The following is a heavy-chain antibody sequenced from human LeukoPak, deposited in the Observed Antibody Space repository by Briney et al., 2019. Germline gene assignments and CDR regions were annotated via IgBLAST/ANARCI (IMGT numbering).Heavy chain of an antibody. CDR3: ARDNEGYYGDYGDY. CDR1: GFTFSTYW. J-gene: IGHJ4*02. V-gene: IGHV3-7*03. CDR2: IKEDGSEK. D-gene: IGHD3-3*01. Sequence: GGSLRLSCAASGFTFSTYWMSWVRQAPGKGLEWVANIKEDGSEKYYVDSVKGRFTISRDNAKNSLYLQMNSLRAEDTAVYYCARDNEGYYGDYGDYWGQGTLVTVSS.